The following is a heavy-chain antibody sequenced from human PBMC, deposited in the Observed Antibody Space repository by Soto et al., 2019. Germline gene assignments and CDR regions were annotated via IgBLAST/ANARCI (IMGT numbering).Heavy chain of an antibody. Sequence: GGSLRLSCAASGFTFSSYSMNWVRQAPGKGLEWVSYISSSSSTIYYADSVKGRFTISRDNAKNSLYLQMNSLRAEDTAVYYCARDRREATWGDYYYYYMDVWGKGTTVTVSS. CDR1: GFTFSSYS. D-gene: IGHD5-12*01. CDR2: ISSSSSTI. CDR3: ARDRREATWGDYYYYYMDV. V-gene: IGHV3-48*01. J-gene: IGHJ6*03.